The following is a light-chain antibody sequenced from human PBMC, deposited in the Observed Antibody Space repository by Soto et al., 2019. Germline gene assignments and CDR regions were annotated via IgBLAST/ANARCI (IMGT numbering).Light chain of an antibody. J-gene: IGLJ2*01. CDR3: SSYTRSSTHVV. CDR2: DVS. V-gene: IGLV2-14*01. CDR1: SSDVGGYNY. Sequence: QSALTQPASVSGSPGQSITISCTGTSSDVGGYNYVSWYQQHPGKAPKLMIYDVSNRPSGVSNRFSGSKSGNTASLTISGLQAEDDADYYCSSYTRSSTHVVFGGGTKLTVL.